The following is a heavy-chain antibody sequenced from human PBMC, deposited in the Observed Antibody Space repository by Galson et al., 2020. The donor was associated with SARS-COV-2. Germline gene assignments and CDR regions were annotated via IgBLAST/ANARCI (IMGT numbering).Heavy chain of an antibody. CDR1: GFTFTNHA. D-gene: IGHD4-17*01. Sequence: GGSLRLSCAAFGFTFTNHAIHWVRQAPGKGLEWVAVISYDGSIKDYADSVRGRFTISRDNSKSTLFLQMNSLRREDTGVYYCARDDNRDGDYVVDLWGQGTLVSVSS. V-gene: IGHV3-30*01. CDR2: ISYDGSIK. CDR3: ARDDNRDGDYVVDL. J-gene: IGHJ5*02.